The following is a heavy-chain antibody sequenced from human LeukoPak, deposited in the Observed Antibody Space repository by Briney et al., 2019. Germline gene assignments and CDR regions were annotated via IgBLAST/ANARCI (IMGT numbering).Heavy chain of an antibody. CDR2: TYYRSKWYN. V-gene: IGHV6-1*01. D-gene: IGHD6-19*01. CDR3: ARGLGTSGWYTFDY. J-gene: IGHJ4*02. Sequence: SQTLSVTCVISGDSVSSQNGAWNWIRQSPSRGLEWLGRTYYRSKWYNDYAVSVQGRITINPDTSKNQFSLQLNSVTPEDTAVYYCARGLGTSGWYTFDYWGQGTLVTVSS. CDR1: GDSVSSQNGA.